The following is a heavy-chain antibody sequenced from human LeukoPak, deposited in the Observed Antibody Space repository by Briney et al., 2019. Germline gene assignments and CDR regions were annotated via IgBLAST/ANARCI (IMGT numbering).Heavy chain of an antibody. J-gene: IGHJ4*02. CDR2: IYHSGST. V-gene: IGHV4-30-2*01. Sequence: PSETLSLTCTVSGGSISSGGYYWSWIRQPPGKGLEWIGYIYHSGSTYYNPSLKSRVTISVDRSKNQFSLKLTSVTAADTAVYYCARLGPHLDFWGQGALVTVSS. CDR1: GGSISSGGYY. CDR3: ARLGPHLDF. D-gene: IGHD7-27*01.